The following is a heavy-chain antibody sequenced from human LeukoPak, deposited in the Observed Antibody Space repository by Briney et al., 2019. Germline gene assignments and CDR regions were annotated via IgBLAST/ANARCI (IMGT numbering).Heavy chain of an antibody. CDR3: MCWGTDNH. J-gene: IGHJ4*02. Sequence: GRSLRLSCTFSGLTFHSYWMNWVRQAPGKGLEWVANINPGGNEIRSVDSVKGRSIISRDNAKNSLDLQMSSLRVEDTAVYYCMCWGTDNHWGQGILVTVSS. V-gene: IGHV3-7*01. CDR2: INPGGNEI. CDR1: GLTFHSYW. D-gene: IGHD7-27*01.